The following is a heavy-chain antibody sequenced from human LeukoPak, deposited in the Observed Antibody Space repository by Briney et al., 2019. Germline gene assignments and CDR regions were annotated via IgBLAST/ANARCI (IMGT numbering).Heavy chain of an antibody. D-gene: IGHD3-22*01. J-gene: IGHJ2*01. V-gene: IGHV4-59*01. CDR2: IYYSGST. Sequence: PSETLSLTCIVSGGSISSYYWSWIRQPPGKGLEWIGYIYYSGSTNYNPSLKSRVTISVDTSKNQFSLKLSSVTAADTAVYYCARDLYNYDSSGYYYWYFDLWGRGTLVTVSS. CDR1: GGSISSYY. CDR3: ARDLYNYDSSGYYYWYFDL.